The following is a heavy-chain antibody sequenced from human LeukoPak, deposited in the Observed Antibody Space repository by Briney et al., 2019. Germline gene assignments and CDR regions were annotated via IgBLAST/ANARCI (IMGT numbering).Heavy chain of an antibody. J-gene: IGHJ4*02. CDR3: ARLDDCSGGSCYSSDY. Sequence: GRSLRLSCAASGFTVSSNYMSRVRQAPGKGLEWVSVIYSGGSTYYADSVKGRFTISRDNYKNTLYLQMNSLRAEDTAVYYCARLDDCSGGSCYSSDYWGQGTLVTVSS. CDR2: IYSGGST. V-gene: IGHV3-53*01. D-gene: IGHD2-15*01. CDR1: GFTVSSNY.